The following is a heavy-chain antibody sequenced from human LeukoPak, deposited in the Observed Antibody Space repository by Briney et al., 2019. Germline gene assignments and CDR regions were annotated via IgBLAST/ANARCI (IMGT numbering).Heavy chain of an antibody. J-gene: IGHJ6*03. Sequence: KPSETLSLTCAVYGGSFSGYYWSWIRQPPGKGLEWIGEINHSGSTNYNPPLKSRVTISVDTSKNQFSLKLSSVTAADTAVYYCARGGRGRVPAAHMDVWGKGTTVTVSS. CDR1: GGSFSGYY. V-gene: IGHV4-34*01. CDR3: ARGGRGRVPAAHMDV. CDR2: INHSGST. D-gene: IGHD2-2*01.